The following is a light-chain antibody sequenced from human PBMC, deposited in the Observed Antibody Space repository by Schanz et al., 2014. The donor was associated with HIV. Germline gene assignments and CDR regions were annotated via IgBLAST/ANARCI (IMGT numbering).Light chain of an antibody. CDR3: QQYNNWPPWT. Sequence: EIVLTQSPGTLSLSPGERATLSCRASQSVSSDYLAWYQLKPGQAPRLLIYGASTRATGIPYRFSGSGSGTDFTLTITRLEPEDFAVYYCQQYNNWPPWTFGQGTKVEIK. J-gene: IGKJ1*01. CDR1: QSVSSDY. V-gene: IGKV3-20*01. CDR2: GAS.